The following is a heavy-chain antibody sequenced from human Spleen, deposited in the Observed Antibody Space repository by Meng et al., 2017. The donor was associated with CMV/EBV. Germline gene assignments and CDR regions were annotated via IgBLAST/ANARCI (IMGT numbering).Heavy chain of an antibody. V-gene: IGHV4-38-2*02. J-gene: IGHJ4*02. Sequence: SETLSLTCTVSGYPIRSDYYWGWIRQPPGKGLEWIGSIYHSGSTSYNPSLKSRVTISVDTSKNQFSLKLSSVTAADTAVYCCAREISDYPYFDYWGQGTLVTVSS. CDR3: AREISDYPYFDY. CDR1: GYPIRSDYY. D-gene: IGHD3-10*01. CDR2: IYHSGST.